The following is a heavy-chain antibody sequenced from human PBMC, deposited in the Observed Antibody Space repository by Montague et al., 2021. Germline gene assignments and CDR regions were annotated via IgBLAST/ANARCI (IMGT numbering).Heavy chain of an antibody. J-gene: IGHJ3*02. CDR1: GGSISNYF. Sequence: SETLSLTCTVSGGSISNYFWTWIRQPPGKGLERIGFISYSGRTNFNPSLKSRVTISLDTSKNQFSLNLSSVTAADTAVYYCARDTTTDGFDIWGQGTMVTVSS. CDR3: ARDTTTDGFDI. D-gene: IGHD1-1*01. CDR2: ISYSGRT. V-gene: IGHV4-59*13.